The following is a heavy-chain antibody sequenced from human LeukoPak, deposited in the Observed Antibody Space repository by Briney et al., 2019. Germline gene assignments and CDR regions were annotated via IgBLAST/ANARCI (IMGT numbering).Heavy chain of an antibody. CDR3: ARQTSTVTMYYFDY. J-gene: IGHJ4*02. CDR1: GGSISSSNYY. D-gene: IGHD4-17*01. CDR2: IYYSGST. V-gene: IGHV4-39*01. Sequence: KPSETLSLTCTVSGGSISSSNYYWGWTRQPPGKGLELNGSIYYSGSTYYNPSLKSRVTISVDTSKNQFSLKLSSVTAADTAVYYCARQTSTVTMYYFDYWGQGTLVTVSS.